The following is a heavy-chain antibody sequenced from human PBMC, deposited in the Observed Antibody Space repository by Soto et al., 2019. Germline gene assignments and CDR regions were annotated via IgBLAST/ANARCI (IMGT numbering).Heavy chain of an antibody. J-gene: IGHJ4*02. CDR1: GFTFSSYG. CDR3: ARGDYIWGSYRYTGILVD. Sequence: GGSLRLSCAASGFTFSSYGMHWVRQAPGKGLEWVAVIWYDGSNKYYADSVKGRFTISRDNSKNTLYLQMNSLRAEDTAVYYCARGDYIWGSYRYTGILVDWGQGTLVTVSS. V-gene: IGHV3-33*01. CDR2: IWYDGSNK. D-gene: IGHD3-16*02.